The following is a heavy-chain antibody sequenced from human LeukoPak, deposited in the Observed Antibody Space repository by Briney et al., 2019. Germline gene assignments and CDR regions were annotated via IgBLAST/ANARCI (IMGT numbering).Heavy chain of an antibody. J-gene: IGHJ3*02. Sequence: GGSLRLSCAASGFTFSSYAMHWVRQAPGKGLEWVAVISYDGSNKYYADSVKGRFTISRDNSKNTLYLQMNSLRAEDTAVYYCARDIEYCGGDCYSGASDAFDIWGQGTMVTVSS. V-gene: IGHV3-30*04. CDR2: ISYDGSNK. D-gene: IGHD2-21*02. CDR3: ARDIEYCGGDCYSGASDAFDI. CDR1: GFTFSSYA.